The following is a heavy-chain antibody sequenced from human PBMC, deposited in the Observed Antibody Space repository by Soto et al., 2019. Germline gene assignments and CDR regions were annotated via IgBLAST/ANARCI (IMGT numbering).Heavy chain of an antibody. CDR1: GFSFSSYA. CDR2: ISHDGSNK. J-gene: IGHJ4*02. Sequence: GGSLRLSCTASGFSFSSYAMYWFRQPPGKGLEWVAVISHDGSNKYYADSVKGRFTISRDNSNNTLDLQMNSLSAEDTAVYYCAKTLGYCSGGSCYYFDYWGQGTLVTVSS. V-gene: IGHV3-30-3*01. CDR3: AKTLGYCSGGSCYYFDY. D-gene: IGHD2-15*01.